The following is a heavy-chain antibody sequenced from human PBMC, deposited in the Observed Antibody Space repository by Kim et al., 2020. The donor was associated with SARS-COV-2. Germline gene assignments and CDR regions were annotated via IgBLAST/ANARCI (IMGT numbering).Heavy chain of an antibody. J-gene: IGHJ4*02. CDR2: ISWNSGSI. CDR3: AKDMGQQLVLGYVGFDY. CDR1: GFTFDDYA. V-gene: IGHV3-9*01. D-gene: IGHD6-13*01. Sequence: GGSLRLSCAASGFTFDDYAMHWVRQAPGKGLEWVSGISWNSGSIGYADSVKGRFTISRDNAKNSLYLQMNSLRAEDTALYYCAKDMGQQLVLGYVGFDYWGQGTLVTVSS.